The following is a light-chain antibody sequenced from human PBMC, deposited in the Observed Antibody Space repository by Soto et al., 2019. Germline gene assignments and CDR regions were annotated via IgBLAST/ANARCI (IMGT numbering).Light chain of an antibody. CDR1: QSVGRD. Sequence: EIVMTQSPATLSVSPGEIATLSCSASQSVGRDLAWYQQKPGQAPRLLIYGASTWATGIPASFSGSGSGAEFTLTISSLQSEDFAVYYCQQYNDWPFTFGGGTKVDIK. CDR3: QQYNDWPFT. CDR2: GAS. V-gene: IGKV3-15*01. J-gene: IGKJ4*01.